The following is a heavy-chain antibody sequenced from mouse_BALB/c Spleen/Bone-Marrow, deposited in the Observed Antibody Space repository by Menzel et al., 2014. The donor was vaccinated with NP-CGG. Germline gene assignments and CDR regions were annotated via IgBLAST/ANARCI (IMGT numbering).Heavy chain of an antibody. CDR2: IWAGGST. V-gene: IGHV2-9*02. CDR3: ARGVRHFDY. Sequence: VMLVESGPGLVAPSQSLSITCTVSGFSLTTYGVHWVRQPPGKGLEWLGVIWAGGSTNYTSALMSRLSISKDNSKSQVFLKMNSLQIDDTAMYYCARGVRHFDYWGQGTTLTVSS. CDR1: GFSLTTYG. J-gene: IGHJ2*01.